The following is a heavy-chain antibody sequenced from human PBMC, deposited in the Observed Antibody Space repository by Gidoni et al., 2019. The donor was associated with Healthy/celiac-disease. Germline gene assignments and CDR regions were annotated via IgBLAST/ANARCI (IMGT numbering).Heavy chain of an antibody. Sequence: QVQVVESGGGVVQPGRSLRLSCAASGFTFSHYARHWVRQAPGKGLEWVAVISYDGSKKYYADSVKGRFTISRDNSKNTLYQKMDSLRAADTAVYYCAPGRGSGSYYSHAYGMDVWGQGTTVTVSS. CDR3: APGRGSGSYYSHAYGMDV. CDR2: ISYDGSKK. CDR1: GFTFSHYA. J-gene: IGHJ6*02. D-gene: IGHD3-10*01. V-gene: IGHV3-30-3*01.